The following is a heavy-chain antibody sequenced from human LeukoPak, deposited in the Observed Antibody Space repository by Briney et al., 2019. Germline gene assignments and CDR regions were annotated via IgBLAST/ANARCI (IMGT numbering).Heavy chain of an antibody. CDR1: GDSVSSNSAA. CDR3: ARDRAGVYSYGSGSYYKRADAFDI. D-gene: IGHD3-10*01. CDR2: TYYRYKWYN. J-gene: IGHJ3*02. V-gene: IGHV6-1*01. Sequence: SQTLSLTCAISGDSVSSNSAAWNSIRQSPSRGLEWLGRTYYRYKWYNDYAVSVKSRITINPDTSKNQFSLQLNSVTPEDTAVYYCARDRAGVYSYGSGSYYKRADAFDIWGQGTMVTVSS.